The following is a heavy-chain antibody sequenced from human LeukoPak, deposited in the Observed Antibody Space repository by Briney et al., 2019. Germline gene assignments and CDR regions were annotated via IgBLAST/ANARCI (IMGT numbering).Heavy chain of an antibody. V-gene: IGHV3-15*01. Sequence: GGSLRLSCAASGFTFSNAWMSWVRQAPGKGLEWVGRIKSKTDGGATDYAAPVKGRFTISRDDSKNTLYLQMNSLKTEDTAVYYCTKDDGSGYHTDYWGQGTLVTVSS. D-gene: IGHD3-22*01. CDR1: GFTFSNAW. CDR2: IKSKTDGGAT. J-gene: IGHJ4*02. CDR3: TKDDGSGYHTDY.